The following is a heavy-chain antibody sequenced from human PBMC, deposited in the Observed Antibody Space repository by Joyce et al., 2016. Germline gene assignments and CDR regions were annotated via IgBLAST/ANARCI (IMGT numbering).Heavy chain of an antibody. Sequence: EVQLVESGGGLVQPEGSLRLSCAASGFTFSDRFMDWVRQAPGKGLEWVGHIRNRANSDTTQYAASVKGRFTISRDDSKNSLYLQMNSLKIEDTAMYYCAGANPYTRGAIWGQGTMVTVSS. CDR1: GFTFSDRF. V-gene: IGHV3-72*01. J-gene: IGHJ3*02. D-gene: IGHD3-16*02. CDR3: AGANPYTRGAI. CDR2: IRNRANSDTT.